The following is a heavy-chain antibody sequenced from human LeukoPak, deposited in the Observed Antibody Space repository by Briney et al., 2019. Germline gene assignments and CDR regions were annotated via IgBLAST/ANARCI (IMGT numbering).Heavy chain of an antibody. Sequence: SETLSLTCTVSGGSISSYYWGWIRQPPGKGLEWIGSIYYSGRTYYNPSLKSRVTISVDTSKNQFSLKLNSVTAADTAVYYCARILYSNNIDYWGQGTLVTVSS. J-gene: IGHJ4*02. CDR1: GGSISSYY. CDR2: IYYSGRT. V-gene: IGHV4-39*07. D-gene: IGHD2/OR15-2a*01. CDR3: ARILYSNNIDY.